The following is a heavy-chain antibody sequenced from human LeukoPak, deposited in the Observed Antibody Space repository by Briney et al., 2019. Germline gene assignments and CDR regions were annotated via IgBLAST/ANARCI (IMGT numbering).Heavy chain of an antibody. CDR1: GGSISSYY. CDR2: IYYSGST. D-gene: IGHD6-6*01. V-gene: IGHV4-59*01. J-gene: IGHJ4*02. Sequence: SETLSLTCTVSGGSISSYYWSWIRQPPGKGLEWIGYIYYSGSTNYNPSLKSRVTISVDTSKNQFSLKLSSVTAADTAVYYCARESGWTSSSGFDYWGQGTLVTVSS. CDR3: ARESGWTSSSGFDY.